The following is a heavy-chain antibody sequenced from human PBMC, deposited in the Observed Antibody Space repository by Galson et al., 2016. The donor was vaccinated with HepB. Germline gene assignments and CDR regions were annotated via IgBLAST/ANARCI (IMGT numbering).Heavy chain of an antibody. CDR1: GFSFTNFW. Sequence: QSGAEVKKPGESLKISCKGSGFSFTNFWIGWVRQMPGKGLEWMAIIYHGDSITRYNPSFQGQVTISADKSINTAYLHWSSLKAADTAMYYCAKTGDLATQPWAYGGQGTLVTVSA. CDR3: AKTGDLATQPWAY. V-gene: IGHV5-51*01. D-gene: IGHD6-6*01. J-gene: IGHJ4*02. CDR2: IYHGDSIT.